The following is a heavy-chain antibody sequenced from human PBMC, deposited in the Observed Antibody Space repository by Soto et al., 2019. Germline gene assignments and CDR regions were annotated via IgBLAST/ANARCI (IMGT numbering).Heavy chain of an antibody. Sequence: GGSLRLSCAASGFTFDDYAMHWVRQAPGKGLEWVSGISWNSGSIGYADSVKGRFTISRDNAKNSLYLQMNSLRAEDTALYYCAKEIPLYCSSTSCYPGWFDPWGQGTLVTVSS. CDR3: AKEIPLYCSSTSCYPGWFDP. CDR1: GFTFDDYA. V-gene: IGHV3-9*01. D-gene: IGHD2-2*01. J-gene: IGHJ5*02. CDR2: ISWNSGSI.